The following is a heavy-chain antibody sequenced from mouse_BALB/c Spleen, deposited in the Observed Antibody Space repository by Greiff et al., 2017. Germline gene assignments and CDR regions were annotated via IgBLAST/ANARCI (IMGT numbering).Heavy chain of an antibody. CDR3: ARDDYYGSSRGFAY. J-gene: IGHJ3*01. V-gene: IGHV5-4*02. Sequence: EVNVVESGGGLVKPGGSLKLSCAASGFTFSDYYMYWVRQTPEKRLEWVATISDGGSYTYYPDSVKGRFTISRDNAKNNLYLQMSSLKSEDTAMYYCARDDYYGSSRGFAYWGQGTLVTVSA. CDR2: ISDGGSYT. D-gene: IGHD1-1*01. CDR1: GFTFSDYY.